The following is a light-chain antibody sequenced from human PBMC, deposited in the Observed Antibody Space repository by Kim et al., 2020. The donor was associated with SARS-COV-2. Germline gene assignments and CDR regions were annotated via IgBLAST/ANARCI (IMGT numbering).Light chain of an antibody. CDR3: QSYDSRNVYV. CDR1: SGSIATDY. J-gene: IGLJ1*01. Sequence: KTLTISCTRSSGSIATDYVQWYQQRPGSVPTTLIYKDDQRPSGVSDRFSGSLDRSSNSAALTISGLQTEDEADYYCQSYDSRNVYVFGTGTKVTVL. CDR2: KDD. V-gene: IGLV6-57*03.